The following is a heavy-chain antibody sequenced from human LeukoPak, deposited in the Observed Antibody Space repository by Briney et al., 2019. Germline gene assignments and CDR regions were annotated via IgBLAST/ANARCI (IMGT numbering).Heavy chain of an antibody. CDR3: VRGWLRSYMDV. Sequence: SQTLSLTCAISGDSVSGNSGAWNWIRQSPSRGLEWLGRTYYSSKWYNDYAVSVKSRITINPDTSKNQISLQLNSVTLEDTAVYYCVRGWLRSYMDVWGKGTTVTVSS. D-gene: IGHD5-12*01. CDR1: GDSVSGNSGA. CDR2: TYYSSKWYN. V-gene: IGHV6-1*01. J-gene: IGHJ6*03.